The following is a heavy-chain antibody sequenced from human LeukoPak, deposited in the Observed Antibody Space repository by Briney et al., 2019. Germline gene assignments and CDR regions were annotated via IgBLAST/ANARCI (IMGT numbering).Heavy chain of an antibody. J-gene: IGHJ3*02. CDR3: ARDREIRSLQFLEGDAFDI. CDR2: IYHSGST. D-gene: IGHD3-3*01. Sequence: SETLSLTCAVSGYSISSGYYWGWIRQPPGKGLEWIGSIYHSGSTYYNPSLKSRVTISVDTSKNQFSLKLSSVTAADTAVYYCARDREIRSLQFLEGDAFDIWGQGTMVTVSS. CDR1: GYSISSGYY. V-gene: IGHV4-38-2*02.